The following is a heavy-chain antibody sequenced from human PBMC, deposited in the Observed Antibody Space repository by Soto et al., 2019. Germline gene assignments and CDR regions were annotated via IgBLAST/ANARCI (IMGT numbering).Heavy chain of an antibody. D-gene: IGHD6-6*01. J-gene: IGHJ3*02. CDR2: IIPIFGTA. CDR3: ARGPGEQLISHDPFDI. CDR1: GGTFSSYA. V-gene: IGHV1-69*06. Sequence: QVQLVQSGAEVKKPGSSVKVSCKASGGTFSSYAISWVRQAPGQGLEWMGGIIPIFGTANYAQKFQGRVTINADKSTNTAYMELSSLRSEDTAVYYCARGPGEQLISHDPFDIWGQWTMVTVSS.